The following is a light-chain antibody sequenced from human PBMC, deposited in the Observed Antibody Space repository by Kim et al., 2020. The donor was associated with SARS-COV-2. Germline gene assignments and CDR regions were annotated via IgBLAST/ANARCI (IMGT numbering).Light chain of an antibody. CDR2: DAS. V-gene: IGKV3-11*01. CDR3: QQRINWPLT. CDR1: QSVSSY. Sequence: EIVLTQSPATLSLSPGERATLSCRASQSVSSYLAWYQQKPGQAPRLLISDASNRATGIPARFSGSGSRTDFTLTISSLEPEDFAIYYCQQRINWPLTFGGGTKVDIK. J-gene: IGKJ4*01.